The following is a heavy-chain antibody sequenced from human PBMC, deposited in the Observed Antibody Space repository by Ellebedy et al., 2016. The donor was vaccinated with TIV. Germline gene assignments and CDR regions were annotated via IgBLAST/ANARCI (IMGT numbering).Heavy chain of an antibody. J-gene: IGHJ4*02. D-gene: IGHD1-26*01. CDR1: GFTFTSSA. Sequence: AASVKVSCKASGFTFTSSAVQWVRQARGQRLEWIGWTVVGSGNANYAQKFQERVTITRDMSTSTAYMELSSLRSEDTAVYYCASPDISGSFDYWGQGTLVTISS. CDR3: ASPDISGSFDY. V-gene: IGHV1-58*01. CDR2: TVVGSGNA.